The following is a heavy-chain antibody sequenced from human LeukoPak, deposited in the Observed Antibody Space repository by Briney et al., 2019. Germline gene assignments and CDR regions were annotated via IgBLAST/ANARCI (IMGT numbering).Heavy chain of an antibody. CDR2: ISWNSGSI. CDR1: GFTFDDYA. V-gene: IGHV3-9*01. CDR3: AKDWDSSSWSLANANAAFEI. D-gene: IGHD6-13*01. J-gene: IGHJ3*02. Sequence: PGRSLRLSCAASGFTFDDYAMHWVRQAPGKGLERVSGISWNSGSIGYADSVKGRFTISRDNAKNSLYLQMNSLRAEDTALYYCAKDWDSSSWSLANANAAFEIWGQGTMVTVSS.